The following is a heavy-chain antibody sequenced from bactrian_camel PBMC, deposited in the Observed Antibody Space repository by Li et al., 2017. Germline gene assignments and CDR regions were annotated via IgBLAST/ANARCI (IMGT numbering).Heavy chain of an antibody. J-gene: IGHJ4*01. D-gene: IGHD2*01. Sequence: LVESGGSSVQAGGSLKLSCVVSGYPFNRACLGWFRQAPGKEREGVAAINSGGGSTYYADSVKGRFTISRDNAKNTLYLQMNSLKTEDTAVYYCQTELFSLRHWGQGTQVTVS. CDR1: GYPFNRAC. V-gene: IGHV3S31*01. CDR3: QTELFSLRH. CDR2: INSGGGST.